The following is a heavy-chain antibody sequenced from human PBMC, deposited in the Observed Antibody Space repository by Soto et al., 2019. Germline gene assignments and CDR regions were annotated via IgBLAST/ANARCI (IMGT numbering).Heavy chain of an antibody. Sequence: QVQLVESGGGVVQPGRSLRLSCAASGFTFSSYGMHWVRQAPGKGLEWVAVIWYDGSNKYYADSVKGRFTISRDNSKNSLYLHMNSLGAEDTAVYYCARDRGWVRGVRLSSFWFDPWGQGTLVTVSS. CDR1: GFTFSSYG. J-gene: IGHJ5*02. CDR3: ARDRGWVRGVRLSSFWFDP. D-gene: IGHD3-10*01. V-gene: IGHV3-33*01. CDR2: IWYDGSNK.